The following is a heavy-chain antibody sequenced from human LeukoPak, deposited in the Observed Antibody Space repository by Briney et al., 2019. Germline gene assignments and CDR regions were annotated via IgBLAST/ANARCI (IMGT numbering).Heavy chain of an antibody. J-gene: IGHJ4*02. CDR2: IYTGGTI. CDR1: GFTVRDSY. Sequence: GGSLRLPCAASGFTVRDSYMIWAPQAPGKGREGVSVIYTGGTILYADSVKGRFTISRDSSQNTLYLHMTSLRAEDTAVYYCARDAPRHQQWLVIWGQGTQVTVSS. V-gene: IGHV3-66*01. D-gene: IGHD6-19*01. CDR3: ARDAPRHQQWLVI.